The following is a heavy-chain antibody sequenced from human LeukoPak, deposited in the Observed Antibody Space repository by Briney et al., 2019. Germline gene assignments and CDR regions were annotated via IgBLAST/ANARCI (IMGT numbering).Heavy chain of an antibody. CDR3: ARDLGLLERFYYYYYMDV. J-gene: IGHJ6*03. V-gene: IGHV3-48*01. CDR1: GFTFSSYS. CDR2: ISSSSRTI. Sequence: PGGSMRLSSAAYGFTFSSYSMNWVRQAPGKGLEWVSYISSSSRTIYYADSVKGRFTISRDNAKNSLYLQMNSLRAEDTAVYYCARDLGLLERFYYYYYMDVWGKGTTVTVSS. D-gene: IGHD3-3*02.